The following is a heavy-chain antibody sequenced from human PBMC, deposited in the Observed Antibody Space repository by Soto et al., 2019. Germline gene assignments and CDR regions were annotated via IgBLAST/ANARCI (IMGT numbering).Heavy chain of an antibody. CDR2: IIPIFGTA. J-gene: IGHJ4*02. Sequence: GASVKVSCKASGGTFSSYAISWVRQAPGQGLEWMGGIIPIFGTANYAQKFQGRVTITADESTSTAYMELSSLRSEDTAVYYCAKSKSDYGGYFDYWGQGTLVTVSS. V-gene: IGHV1-69*13. CDR3: AKSKSDYGGYFDY. D-gene: IGHD4-17*01. CDR1: GGTFSSYA.